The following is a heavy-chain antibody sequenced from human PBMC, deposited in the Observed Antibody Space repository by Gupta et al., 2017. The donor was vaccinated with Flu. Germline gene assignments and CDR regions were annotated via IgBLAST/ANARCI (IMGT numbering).Heavy chain of an antibody. V-gene: IGHV3-21*01. D-gene: IGHD3-10*01. Sequence: EVQLVESGGGLVKPGGSLRLSCAASGFTFSTSSMNWVRQAPGKGLEWVSSISSSSSYIYYADSVKGRFTISRDNAKNSLYLQMNSLRAEDTAVYYCARDLGGMVRGVPPYDFDYWGQGTLVTVSS. CDR3: ARDLGGMVRGVPPYDFDY. CDR1: GFTFSTSS. J-gene: IGHJ4*02. CDR2: ISSSSSYI.